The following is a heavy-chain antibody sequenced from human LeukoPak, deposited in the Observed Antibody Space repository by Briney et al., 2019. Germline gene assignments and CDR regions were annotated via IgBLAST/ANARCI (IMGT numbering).Heavy chain of an antibody. CDR1: GFTFSSYG. CDR2: IGTASDT. Sequence: GGSLRLSCAASGFTFSSYGMHWVRQPTGQGLEWVSTIGTASDTYYPGSVEGRFTLSRDNAKNSLYLQMNSLTAGDTAVYYCARGPPRGKYYYMDVWGKGTTVTVSS. J-gene: IGHJ6*03. V-gene: IGHV3-13*01. CDR3: ARGPPRGKYYYMDV. D-gene: IGHD1-1*01.